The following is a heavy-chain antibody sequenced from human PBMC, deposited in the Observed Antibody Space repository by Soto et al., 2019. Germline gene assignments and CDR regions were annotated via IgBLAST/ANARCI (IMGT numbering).Heavy chain of an antibody. J-gene: IGHJ4*02. CDR1: GFTFSGYS. CDR2: VHGDGGYT. CDR3: SRGHYGPDY. D-gene: IGHD4-17*01. V-gene: IGHV3-64*01. Sequence: EVQLVESGGGLVQPGGSLRLSCAASGFTFSGYSMHWVGQAPGKGLEYVSGVHGDGGYTYYANSVKGRFSVSRDNSKNTHYLQMGSLTSEDMAIYYCSRGHYGPDYWGQETLVTVSS.